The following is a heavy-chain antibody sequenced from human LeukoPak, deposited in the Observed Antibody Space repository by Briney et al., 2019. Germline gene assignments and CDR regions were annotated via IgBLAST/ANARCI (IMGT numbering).Heavy chain of an antibody. J-gene: IGHJ4*02. CDR1: GFTFSSYG. CDR2: IWYDGSNK. CDR3: ARDPDTATPHFDY. D-gene: IGHD5-18*01. V-gene: IGHV3-33*01. Sequence: GRSLRLSCAASGFTFSSYGMHWVRQAPGKGLEWVAVIWYDGSNKYYADSVKGRFTIYRDNSKNTLYLQINSLRAEDTAVYYCARDPDTATPHFDYWGQGTLVTVSS.